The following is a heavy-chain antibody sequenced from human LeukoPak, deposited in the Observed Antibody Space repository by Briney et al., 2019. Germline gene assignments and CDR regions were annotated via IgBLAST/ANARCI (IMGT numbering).Heavy chain of an antibody. CDR1: GFTFRSYG. V-gene: IGHV3-33*01. CDR2: IWSDGSQQ. Sequence: PGGSLRLSCAASGFTFRSYGMHWVRQAQGKGLEWVAVIWSDGSQQHYADSVKGRFTISRDNSKNTLYLQMSSPRVGDTAVYYCARSSDSSDLGYWGQGTLVTVSS. J-gene: IGHJ4*02. CDR3: ARSSDSSDLGY. D-gene: IGHD6-25*01.